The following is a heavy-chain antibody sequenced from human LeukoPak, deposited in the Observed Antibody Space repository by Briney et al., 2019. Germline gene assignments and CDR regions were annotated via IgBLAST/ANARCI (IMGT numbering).Heavy chain of an antibody. CDR3: AELGITMIGGV. D-gene: IGHD3-10*02. J-gene: IGHJ6*04. V-gene: IGHV3-21*01. CDR2: ITSSSTYI. CDR1: GFTFSNYN. Sequence: GGSLRLSCAASGFTFSNYNMNWVRQAPGKGLEWVSSITSSSTYIYYADSVKGRFTISRDNAENSLYLQMNSLRAEDTAVYYCAELGITMIGGVWGKGTTVTISS.